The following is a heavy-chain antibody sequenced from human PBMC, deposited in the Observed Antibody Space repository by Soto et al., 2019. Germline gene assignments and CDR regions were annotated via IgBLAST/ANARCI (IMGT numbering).Heavy chain of an antibody. CDR1: GGSISTYY. D-gene: IGHD6-19*01. J-gene: IGHJ4*02. CDR3: ARGGQLSVAGSLDS. V-gene: IGHV4-59*12. CDR2: IYYSGRT. Sequence: NPSETLSLTCTVSGGSISTYYWTWIRQPPGKGLEWVGNIYYSGRTNYNPSLKSRVTISVDMSKNQFSLSLDFVTAADTAVYYCARGGQLSVAGSLDSWGQGTLVTVSS.